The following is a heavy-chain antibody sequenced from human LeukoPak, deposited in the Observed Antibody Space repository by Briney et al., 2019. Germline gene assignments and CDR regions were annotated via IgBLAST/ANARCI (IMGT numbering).Heavy chain of an antibody. Sequence: SSETLSLTCTVSGGSISSSSYYWGWIRQPPGKGLEWIGSIYYSGSTYYNPSLKSRVTISVDTSKNQFSLQLSSVTAADTAVYYCRRVAHGSSWYFFDSWGQGTLVTVSS. J-gene: IGHJ4*02. V-gene: IGHV4-39*07. CDR3: RRVAHGSSWYFFDS. CDR2: IYYSGST. D-gene: IGHD6-13*01. CDR1: GGSISSSSYY.